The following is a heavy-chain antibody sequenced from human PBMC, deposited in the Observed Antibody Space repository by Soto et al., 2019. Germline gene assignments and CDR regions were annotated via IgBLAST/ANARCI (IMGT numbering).Heavy chain of an antibody. V-gene: IGHV5-51*01. J-gene: IGHJ6*02. CDR1: GYSFTSYW. Sequence: PGESLKISCKGSGYSFTSYWIGWVRQMPGKGLEWMGIIYPGDSDTRYSPSFQGQVTISADKSISTAYLQWSSLKASDTAMYYCATAYSGYYYYYGMDVWGQGTTVTVSS. D-gene: IGHD4-4*01. CDR2: IYPGDSDT. CDR3: ATAYSGYYYYYGMDV.